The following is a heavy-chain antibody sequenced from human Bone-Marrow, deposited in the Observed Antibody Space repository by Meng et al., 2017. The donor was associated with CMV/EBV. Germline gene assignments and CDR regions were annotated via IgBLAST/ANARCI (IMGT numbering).Heavy chain of an antibody. Sequence: SVIVSSKASGGTFSDYAITWVRQAPGQGLEWMGGIIPILNITTYAQKFKGTFTISADKSTSTAYMEMSSLRSEDTAMYYCARLWVRGALIPDYWGQGTLVTVSS. CDR3: ARLWVRGALIPDY. J-gene: IGHJ4*02. V-gene: IGHV1-69*10. CDR2: IIPILNIT. CDR1: GGTFSDYA. D-gene: IGHD3-10*01.